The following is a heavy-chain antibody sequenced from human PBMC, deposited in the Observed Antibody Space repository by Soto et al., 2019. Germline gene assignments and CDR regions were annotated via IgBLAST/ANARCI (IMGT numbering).Heavy chain of an antibody. Sequence: SETLSLTCAVYGGSFSGYYWSWIRQPPGKGLEWIGEINHSGSTNYNPSLKSRVTISVDTSKNQFSLKLSSVTAADTAVYYCARGHDYYDSSGYYQTNPFDYWGQGTLVTVSS. D-gene: IGHD3-22*01. CDR2: INHSGST. CDR1: GGSFSGYY. J-gene: IGHJ4*02. CDR3: ARGHDYYDSSGYYQTNPFDY. V-gene: IGHV4-34*01.